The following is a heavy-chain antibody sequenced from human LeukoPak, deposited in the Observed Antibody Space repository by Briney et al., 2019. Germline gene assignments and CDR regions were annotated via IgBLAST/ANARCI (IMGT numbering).Heavy chain of an antibody. D-gene: IGHD6-13*01. CDR3: ARKMAAAGYYFDY. CDR2: ISYDGSNK. J-gene: IGHJ4*02. Sequence: GGSLRLSCAASGFTFSSYGMHWVRQAPGKGLEWVAVISYDGSNKYYADSVKGRFTISRDNSKNTLYLQMNSLRAEDTAVYYCARKMAAAGYYFDYWGQGTLVTVSS. CDR1: GFTFSSYG. V-gene: IGHV3-30*03.